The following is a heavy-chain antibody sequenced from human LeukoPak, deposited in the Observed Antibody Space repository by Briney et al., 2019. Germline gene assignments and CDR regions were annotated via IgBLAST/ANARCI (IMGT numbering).Heavy chain of an antibody. CDR1: GGSISSSGYG. CDR3: ARRNSYFDY. J-gene: IGHJ4*02. Sequence: SETLSLTCTVSGGSISSSGYGWGWIRQPPGKGLEWIANIYYSGSAYYNPSLMSRVTVSVDTSKNQFSLRLSSVTAADTAVYYCARRNSYFDYWGQGILVTVSS. V-gene: IGHV4-39*01. CDR2: IYYSGSA.